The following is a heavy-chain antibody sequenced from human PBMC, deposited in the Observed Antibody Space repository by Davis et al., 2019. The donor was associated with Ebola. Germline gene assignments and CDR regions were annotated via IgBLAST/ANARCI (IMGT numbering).Heavy chain of an antibody. CDR3: ARGGGYQLLSFGWFDP. D-gene: IGHD2-2*01. J-gene: IGHJ5*02. CDR2: IYHSGST. V-gene: IGHV4-30-2*01. CDR1: GGSISSGGYS. Sequence: MPSETLSLTCAVSGGSISSGGYSWSWIRQPPGKGLEWIGYIYHSGSTYYNPSLKSRVTISVDRSKNQFSLKLSSVTAADTAVYYCARGGGYQLLSFGWFDPWGQGTLVTVSS.